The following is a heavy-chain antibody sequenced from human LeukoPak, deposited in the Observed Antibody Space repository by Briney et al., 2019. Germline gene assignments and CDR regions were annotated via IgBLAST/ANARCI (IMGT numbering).Heavy chain of an antibody. CDR2: IYPGDSDT. Sequence: GESLQISCKGSGYSFNSHWIGWVRQMPGKGLEWMGIIYPGDSDTRYSPSFQGQVTISADKSISTAYLQWSSLKASDTAMYYCARRHCSGGSCYHDYWGQGTLVTVSS. CDR1: GYSFNSHW. D-gene: IGHD2-15*01. J-gene: IGHJ4*02. CDR3: ARRHCSGGSCYHDY. V-gene: IGHV5-51*01.